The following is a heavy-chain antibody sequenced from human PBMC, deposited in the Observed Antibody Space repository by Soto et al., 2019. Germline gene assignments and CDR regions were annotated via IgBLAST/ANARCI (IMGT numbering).Heavy chain of an antibody. D-gene: IGHD2-2*01. CDR1: GGSFSGYY. J-gene: IGHJ5*02. CDR2: INHSGST. Sequence: SETLSLTCAVYGGSFSGYYWSWIRQPPGKGLEWIGEINHSGSTNYNPSLKSRVTISVDTSKNRFSLKLSSVTAADTAVYYCARGRTPAAIAYWFDPWGQGTLVTVSS. CDR3: ARGRTPAAIAYWFDP. V-gene: IGHV4-34*01.